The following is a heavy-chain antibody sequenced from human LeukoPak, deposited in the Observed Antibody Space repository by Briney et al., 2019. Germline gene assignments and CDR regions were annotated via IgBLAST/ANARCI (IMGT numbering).Heavy chain of an antibody. V-gene: IGHV3-7*03. Sequence: GGSLRLSCAASGLTFSSFWMSWVRRAPGKGLEWVANIKQDGSEKYYVDSVKGRFTISRDNAKYSLYLQMNSLRAEDTAVYYCARDPAMGNYWGQGTLVTVSS. J-gene: IGHJ4*02. CDR2: IKQDGSEK. D-gene: IGHD5-18*01. CDR3: ARDPAMGNY. CDR1: GLTFSSFW.